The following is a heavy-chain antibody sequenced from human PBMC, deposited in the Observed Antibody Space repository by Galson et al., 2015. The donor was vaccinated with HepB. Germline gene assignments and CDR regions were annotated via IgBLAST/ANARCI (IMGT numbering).Heavy chain of an antibody. CDR1: GFTFSSYS. CDR3: ASNIPFRSGWYGLDY. J-gene: IGHJ4*02. Sequence: SLRLSCAASGFTFSSYSMNWVRQAPGKGLEWVSSISSSSSYIYYADSVKGRFTISRDNAKNSLYLQMNSLRAEDTAVYYCASNIPFRSGWYGLDYWGQGTLVTVSS. D-gene: IGHD6-19*01. CDR2: ISSSSSYI. V-gene: IGHV3-21*01.